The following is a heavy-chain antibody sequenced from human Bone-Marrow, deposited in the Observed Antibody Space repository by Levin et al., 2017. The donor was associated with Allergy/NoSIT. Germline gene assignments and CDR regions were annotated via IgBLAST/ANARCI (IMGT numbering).Heavy chain of an antibody. J-gene: IGHJ4*02. Sequence: SETLSLTCTVSGGSISSSTWWSWVRQPPGKGLEWIGEIYHGGRTNYNPSLRSRVTMSVDKSQNQFSLNLNSVTAADTAVYYCARDPLDYGTNSGNYSGQGTLVTVSS. V-gene: IGHV4-4*02. CDR2: IYHGGRT. D-gene: IGHD4-17*01. CDR1: GGSISSSTW. CDR3: ARDPLDYGTNSGNY.